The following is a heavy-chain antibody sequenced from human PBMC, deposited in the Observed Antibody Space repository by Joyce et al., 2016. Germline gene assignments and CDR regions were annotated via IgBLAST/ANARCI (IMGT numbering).Heavy chain of an antibody. CDR3: ARNYYDTVGPRPWYFDL. CDR1: GYRFTHYW. D-gene: IGHD3-22*01. Sequence: EVQLVQSGAEVKKRGESLKISCKGSGYRFTHYWSDWVRHMPGKGLEWMGISSPDYSHTRYSPSFQGQVTISADKSLSTAYLQWSSLSASDSAIYYCARNYYDTVGPRPWYFDLWGRGTLVTVSS. CDR2: SSPDYSHT. V-gene: IGHV5-51*01. J-gene: IGHJ2*01.